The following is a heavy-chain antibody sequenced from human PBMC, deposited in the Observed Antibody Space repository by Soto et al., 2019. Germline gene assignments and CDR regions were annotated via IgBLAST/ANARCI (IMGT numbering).Heavy chain of an antibody. Sequence: GGSLRLSCAASGFTFDDYAMSWVRQAPGKGLEWVSAISGSGGSTYYADSVKGRFTISRDNSKNTLYLQMNSLRAEDTAVYYCAKDRWHYDSSGYYNYWGQGTLVTVSS. D-gene: IGHD3-22*01. CDR3: AKDRWHYDSSGYYNY. CDR2: ISGSGGST. V-gene: IGHV3-23*01. CDR1: GFTFDDYA. J-gene: IGHJ4*02.